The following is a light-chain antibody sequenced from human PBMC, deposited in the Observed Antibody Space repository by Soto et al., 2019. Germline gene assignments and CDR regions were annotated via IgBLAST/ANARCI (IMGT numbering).Light chain of an antibody. Sequence: EVVLIQSPATLSLSPGERATLSCRASQSISSYLAWYQQIPGQPPRLLIYDASNRATGIPARFSGTGSGTDCTLTISSLEPEDFALYYCQHRSNWPLTFGAGTRLEVK. J-gene: IGKJ4*01. CDR3: QHRSNWPLT. CDR1: QSISSY. V-gene: IGKV3-11*01. CDR2: DAS.